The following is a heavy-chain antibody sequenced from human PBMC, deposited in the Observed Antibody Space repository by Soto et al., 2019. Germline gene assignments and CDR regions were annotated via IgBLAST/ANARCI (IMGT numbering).Heavy chain of an antibody. CDR2: ISSSSSYI. Sequence: EVQLVESGGGLVKPGGSLRLSCAASGFTFSSYSMNWVRQAPGKGLEWVSSISSSSSYIYYVDSVKGRFTISRDNAKNSLYLQMNSLRAEDTAVYYCARDLDYYYGMDVWGQGTTVTVSS. CDR1: GFTFSSYS. J-gene: IGHJ6*02. V-gene: IGHV3-21*01. CDR3: ARDLDYYYGMDV.